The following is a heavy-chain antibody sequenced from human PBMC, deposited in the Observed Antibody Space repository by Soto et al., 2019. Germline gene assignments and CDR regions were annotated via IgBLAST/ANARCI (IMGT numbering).Heavy chain of an antibody. CDR3: AKAVAYSSSYGRLIFDY. CDR2: ISGSGGST. CDR1: GFTFSSYA. J-gene: IGHJ4*02. Sequence: GGSLRLSCAASGFTFSSYAMSWVRQAPGKGLEWVSAISGSGGSTYYADSVKGRFTISRDNSKNTLYLQMNSLRAEDTAVYYCAKAVAYSSSYGRLIFDYWGQGTLVTVSS. V-gene: IGHV3-23*01. D-gene: IGHD6-6*01.